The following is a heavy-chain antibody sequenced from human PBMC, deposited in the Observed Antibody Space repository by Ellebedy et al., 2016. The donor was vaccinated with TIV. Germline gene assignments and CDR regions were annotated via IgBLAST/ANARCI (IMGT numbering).Heavy chain of an antibody. CDR1: GFSFSSYS. Sequence: GESLKISCAASGFSFSSYSMNWVRQAPGKGLEWVSSISVSSTDIYYADSVKGRFTISRDNAENSLYLQMNSLRAEATAVYDCARRGCNGANCYSGFKWGQGTLVTFSS. D-gene: IGHD2-21*02. J-gene: IGHJ4*02. CDR2: ISVSSTDI. V-gene: IGHV3-21*01. CDR3: ARRGCNGANCYSGFK.